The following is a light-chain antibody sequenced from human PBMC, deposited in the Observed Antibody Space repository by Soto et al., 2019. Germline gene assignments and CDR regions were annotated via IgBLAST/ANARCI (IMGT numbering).Light chain of an antibody. CDR3: QQYNSYPLT. Sequence: DLPMTQSPSTLSASVGDRVTITCRASQSISSWLAWYQQKPGKAPKFLIYDASSLESGVPLRFSGSGSGTEFTLTISSLQPDDFATYYCQQYNSYPLTFGGGTKVEIK. CDR1: QSISSW. V-gene: IGKV1-5*01. CDR2: DAS. J-gene: IGKJ4*01.